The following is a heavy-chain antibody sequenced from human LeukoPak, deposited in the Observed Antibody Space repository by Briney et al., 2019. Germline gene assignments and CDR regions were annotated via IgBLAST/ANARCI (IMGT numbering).Heavy chain of an antibody. Sequence: SQTLSLTCAVSGGSISSGGYSWSWIRQPPGKGLEWIGYIDHSGSTYYNPSLKSRVTISVDRSKNQFSLKLSSVTAADTAVYYCARGVTFGGAPDYWGQGTLVTVSS. CDR1: GGSISSGGYS. V-gene: IGHV4-30-2*01. CDR3: ARGVTFGGAPDY. J-gene: IGHJ4*02. D-gene: IGHD3-16*01. CDR2: IDHSGST.